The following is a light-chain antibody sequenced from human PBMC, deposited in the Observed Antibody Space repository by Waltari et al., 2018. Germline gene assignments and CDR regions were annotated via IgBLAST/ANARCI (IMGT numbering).Light chain of an antibody. V-gene: IGLV1-47*01. CDR3: ATRDEGQTVV. Sequence: QSVLPQPPSASGTPGQRVTIPCSVRLSHIATHYVYWYPPLPGTAPKLLIYLTHHEPPVVPYRCSASKPGTSAALAISGLRVEDGGGHYCATRDEGQTVVFGGWTKVTVL. CDR1: LSHIATHY. J-gene: IGLJ2*01. CDR2: LTH.